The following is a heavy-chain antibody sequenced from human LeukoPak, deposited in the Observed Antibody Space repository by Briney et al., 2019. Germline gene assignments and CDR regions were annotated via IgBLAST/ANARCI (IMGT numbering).Heavy chain of an antibody. Sequence: SETLSLTCTVSGGSISSSSYYWGWIRQPPGKGLEWIGSIYYSGSTYYNPSLKSRVTISVDTSKNQFSLKLSSVTAADTAVYYCARLVKDGYKSTLDPWGQGTLVTVSS. CDR3: ARLVKDGYKSTLDP. J-gene: IGHJ5*02. V-gene: IGHV4-39*01. D-gene: IGHD5-24*01. CDR1: GGSISSSSYY. CDR2: IYYSGST.